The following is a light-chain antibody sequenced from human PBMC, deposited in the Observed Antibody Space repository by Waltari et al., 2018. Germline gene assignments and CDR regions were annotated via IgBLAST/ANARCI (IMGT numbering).Light chain of an antibody. CDR2: DTN. Sequence: QAVVTQEPSLTVSPGGTVTLTCGSSTGAVTSGHYPYWFQQKPGQAPKTLIYDTNNKHPWTPDRFSGSLLGGKAALTLSGAQPEDDAEYYCLLSYSGARVFGGGAKLTVL. J-gene: IGLJ3*02. CDR3: LLSYSGARV. V-gene: IGLV7-46*01. CDR1: TGAVTSGHY.